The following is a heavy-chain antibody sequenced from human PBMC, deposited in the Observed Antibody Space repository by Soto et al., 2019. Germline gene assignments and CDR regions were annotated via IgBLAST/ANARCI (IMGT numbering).Heavy chain of an antibody. CDR3: AHIKGVRRGVAYYHSGMDV. CDR2: IYWDNDK. J-gene: IGHJ6*02. D-gene: IGHD3-10*01. V-gene: IGHV2-5*02. Sequence: QITLKESGPTLVRPTQTLTLTCSFSGFSLTTRGVGVSWIRQPPGKALEWLALIYWDNDKRYSPSLKDRLTITKDTSTNQVVLNMTNVDPVDTATYSCAHIKGVRRGVAYYHSGMDVWGPGTTVTVSS. CDR1: GFSLTTRGVG.